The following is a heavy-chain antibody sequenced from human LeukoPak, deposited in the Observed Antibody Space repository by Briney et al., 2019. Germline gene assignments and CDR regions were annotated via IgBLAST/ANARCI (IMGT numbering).Heavy chain of an antibody. Sequence: PSETLSLTCAVYGGSFSGYYWSWIRQPPGKGLEWIGEINHSGSTNYNPSLKSRVTISVDTSKNQFSLKLSSVTAADTAVYYCARRNYVWGSYRQYYSDYWGQGTLVTVSS. CDR2: INHSGST. CDR3: ARRNYVWGSYRQYYSDY. CDR1: GGSFSGYY. D-gene: IGHD3-16*02. V-gene: IGHV4-34*01. J-gene: IGHJ4*02.